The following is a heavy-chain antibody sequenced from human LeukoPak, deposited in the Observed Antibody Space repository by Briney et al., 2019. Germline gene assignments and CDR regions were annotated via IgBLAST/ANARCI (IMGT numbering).Heavy chain of an antibody. CDR3: ATLGGPPPGQNREYYDILTGYPY. CDR1: GYTLTELS. J-gene: IGHJ4*02. V-gene: IGHV1-24*01. CDR2: FDPEDGET. D-gene: IGHD3-9*01. Sequence: ASVKVSCKVSGYTLTELSMHWVRQAPGKGLEWMGGFDPEDGETIYAQKFQDRVTMAEDTSTDTAYMELSSLRSEDTAVYFCATLGGPPPGQNREYYDILTGYPYWGQGTLVTVSS.